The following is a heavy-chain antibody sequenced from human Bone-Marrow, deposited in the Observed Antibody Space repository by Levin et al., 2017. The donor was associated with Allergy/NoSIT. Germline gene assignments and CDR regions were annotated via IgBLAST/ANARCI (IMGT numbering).Heavy chain of an antibody. CDR3: ARGELGSGYLFDY. CDR1: GYTFTSFD. D-gene: IGHD5-12*01. J-gene: IGHJ4*02. CDR2: MYPNSDNA. Sequence: GESLKISCKTSGYTFTSFDINWVRQATGQGLEWMGWMYPNSDNAGYAQKFQGRVTMTRNTPISTAYMELSSLRSEDTAIFYCARGELGSGYLFDYWGQGTLVTVSS. V-gene: IGHV1-8*01.